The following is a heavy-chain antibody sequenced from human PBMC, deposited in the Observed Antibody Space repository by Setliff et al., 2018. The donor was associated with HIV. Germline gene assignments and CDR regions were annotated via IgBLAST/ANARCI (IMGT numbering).Heavy chain of an antibody. J-gene: IGHJ3*02. CDR1: GYTFTKYG. V-gene: IGHV1-18*01. CDR2: ISGYNDNT. CDR3: ARAPAPYYENRVYYKATPDDGFDI. Sequence: PGPSVKVSCKASGYTFTKYGINWVRQAPGQGLEWMGWISGYNDNTNYAQKFRGRVTMTTDTSTTTIYMELRTLISDDTAMYYCARAPAPYYENRVYYKATPDDGFDIWGQGTLVTVSS. D-gene: IGHD3-22*01.